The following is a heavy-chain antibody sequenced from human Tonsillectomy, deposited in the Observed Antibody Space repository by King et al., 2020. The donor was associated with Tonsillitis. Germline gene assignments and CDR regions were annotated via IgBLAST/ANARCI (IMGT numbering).Heavy chain of an antibody. CDR1: GYTFTSYY. V-gene: IGHV1-46*01. Sequence: AQLVESGAEVKKPGASVKVSCKASGYTFTSYYMHWVRQAPGQGLEWMGIINPSGGSTSYAQKFQGRVTMTRDTSTSTVYMELSSLRSEDTAVYYCASAASGSYYDDDAFDIWGQGTMVTVSS. D-gene: IGHD1-26*01. CDR3: ASAASGSYYDDDAFDI. J-gene: IGHJ3*02. CDR2: INPSGGST.